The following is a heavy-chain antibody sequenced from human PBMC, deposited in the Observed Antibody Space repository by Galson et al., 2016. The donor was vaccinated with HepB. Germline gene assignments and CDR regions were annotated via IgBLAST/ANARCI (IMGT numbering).Heavy chain of an antibody. J-gene: IGHJ4*02. Sequence: TLSLTCSVSSGSITSGSYYWSWIPQPAGKGLEWIGRLHTSGSTKYNPSLKSRVTISVDTSKNQFFLTLRSVTAADTAVYYCARDWWGALDYWGQGTLVTVSS. V-gene: IGHV4-61*02. CDR1: SGSITSGSYY. CDR2: LHTSGST. CDR3: ARDWWGALDY. D-gene: IGHD2-15*01.